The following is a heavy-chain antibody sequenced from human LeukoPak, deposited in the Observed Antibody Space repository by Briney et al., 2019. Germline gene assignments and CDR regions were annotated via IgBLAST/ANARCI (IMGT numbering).Heavy chain of an antibody. D-gene: IGHD3-9*01. CDR2: INHSGST. CDR1: GGSFSGYY. Sequence: SETLSLTCTVYGGSFSGYYWSWIRQPPGKGLEWIGEINHSGSTNYNPSLKSRITISVDTSKNQFSLKLNSVTAADTAVYYCARRGYDILTGWLGADEYYFDYWGQGTLVTVSS. V-gene: IGHV4-34*01. J-gene: IGHJ4*02. CDR3: ARRGYDILTGWLGADEYYFDY.